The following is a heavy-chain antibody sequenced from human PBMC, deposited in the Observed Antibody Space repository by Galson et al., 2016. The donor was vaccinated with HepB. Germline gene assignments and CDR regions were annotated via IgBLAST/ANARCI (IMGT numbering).Heavy chain of an antibody. J-gene: IGHJ6*02. CDR3: ARDQWSSMWQDNSNGMDV. Sequence: LRLSCAASGFSFSIYPMHWVRQAPGKGLEWVATISLDAINAYYVDSVKGRFTLSRDNSKKALSLHMNILRPEDTAVYYCARDQWSSMWQDNSNGMDVWGQGTTVIVSS. D-gene: IGHD6-19*01. CDR1: GFSFSIYP. V-gene: IGHV3-30*04. CDR2: ISLDAINA.